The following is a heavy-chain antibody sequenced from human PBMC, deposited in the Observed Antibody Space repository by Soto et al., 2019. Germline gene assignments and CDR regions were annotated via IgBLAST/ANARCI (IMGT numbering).Heavy chain of an antibody. Sequence: SETLSVTCTVSGGYISSGGYYWSWIRKHPGKGLEWIGYIYYSGSTYYNPSLKSRVTISVDTSKNQFSLKLSSVTAADTAVYYCAASCVGCGGFNYYGMDVWGQGTTVTVSS. CDR2: IYYSGST. V-gene: IGHV4-31*03. CDR1: GGYISSGGYY. CDR3: AASCVGCGGFNYYGMDV. J-gene: IGHJ6*02. D-gene: IGHD2-21*01.